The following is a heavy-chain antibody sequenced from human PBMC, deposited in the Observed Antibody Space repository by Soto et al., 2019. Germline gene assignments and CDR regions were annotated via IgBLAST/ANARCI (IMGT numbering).Heavy chain of an antibody. CDR2: INHSGST. CDR3: ARVAELRGYSYGRGVGGRKPIFDY. V-gene: IGHV4-34*01. D-gene: IGHD5-18*01. Sequence: SETLSLTCAVYGGSFSGYYWSWIRQPPGKGLEWIGEINHSGSTNYNPSLKSRVTISVDTSKNQFSLKLSSVTAADTAVYYCARVAELRGYSYGRGVGGRKPIFDYWGQGTLVTVSS. J-gene: IGHJ4*02. CDR1: GGSFSGYY.